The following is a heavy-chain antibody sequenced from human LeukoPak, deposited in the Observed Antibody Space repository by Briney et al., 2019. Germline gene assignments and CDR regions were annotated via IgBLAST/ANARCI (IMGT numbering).Heavy chain of an antibody. Sequence: GGSLRLSCAAFGFTFDDYGMSWVRHAPGKGLEWVSGINWNGGSTGYADSVKGRFTISRDNAKNSLYLQMNSLRAEDTALYYCARDIEYYDSSGYYSSGYYYYMDVWGKGTTVTVSS. CDR2: INWNGGST. CDR3: ARDIEYYDSSGYYSSGYYYYMDV. CDR1: GFTFDDYG. V-gene: IGHV3-20*04. D-gene: IGHD3-22*01. J-gene: IGHJ6*03.